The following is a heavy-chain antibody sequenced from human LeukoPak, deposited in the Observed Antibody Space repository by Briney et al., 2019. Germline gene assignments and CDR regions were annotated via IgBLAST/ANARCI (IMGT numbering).Heavy chain of an antibody. D-gene: IGHD4-17*01. CDR2: ISSSSSYI. CDR3: ARDIYGAVDYYYGMDV. J-gene: IGHJ6*04. Sequence: PGGSPRLSCAASGFTFSSYSMNWVRQAPGKGLEWVSSISSSSSYIYYADSVKGRFTISRDNAKNSLYLQMNSLRAEDTAVYYCARDIYGAVDYYYGMDVWGKGTTVTVSS. CDR1: GFTFSSYS. V-gene: IGHV3-21*01.